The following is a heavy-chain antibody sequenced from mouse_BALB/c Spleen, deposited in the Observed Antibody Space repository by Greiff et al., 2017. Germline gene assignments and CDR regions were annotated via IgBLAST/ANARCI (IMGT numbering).Heavy chain of an antibody. CDR3: ARDGSSLAWFAY. Sequence: QVQLQQSAAELARPGASVKMSCKASGYTFTSYTMHWVKQRPGQGLEWIGYINPSSGYTEYNQKFKDKTTLTADKSSSTAYMQLSSLTSEDSAVYYCARDGSSLAWFAYWGQGTLVTVSA. D-gene: IGHD1-1*01. J-gene: IGHJ3*01. CDR1: GYTFTSYT. CDR2: INPSSGYT. V-gene: IGHV1-4*02.